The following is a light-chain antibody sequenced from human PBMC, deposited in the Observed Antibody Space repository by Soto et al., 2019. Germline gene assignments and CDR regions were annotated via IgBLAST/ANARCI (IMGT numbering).Light chain of an antibody. CDR2: MAS. J-gene: IGKJ1*01. CDR3: QQYVKYPVT. CDR1: QSISTW. Sequence: DIQMTQSPSTLSASVGDRVTITCRANQSISTWLAWYQHKPGKAPKFLIYMASSLENGVPSRFSGSGSGTEFTLTISSLQPDDFATYVCQQYVKYPVTFGQGTKVEIK. V-gene: IGKV1-5*03.